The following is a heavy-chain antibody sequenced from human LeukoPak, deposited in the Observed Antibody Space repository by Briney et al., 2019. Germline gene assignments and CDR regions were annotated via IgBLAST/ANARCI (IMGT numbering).Heavy chain of an antibody. CDR1: GFTFSSYA. CDR2: IRSKTYGGTT. J-gene: IGHJ4*02. V-gene: IGHV3-49*04. D-gene: IGHD3-10*01. CDR3: TGSFGELTFFDY. Sequence: GGSLRLSCAASGFTFSSYAMSWVRQAPGKGLEWVGFIRSKTYGGTTEYAASVKGRFTISRDDSKSIAYLQMNSLKTEDTAVYYCTGSFGELTFFDYWGQGTLVTVSS.